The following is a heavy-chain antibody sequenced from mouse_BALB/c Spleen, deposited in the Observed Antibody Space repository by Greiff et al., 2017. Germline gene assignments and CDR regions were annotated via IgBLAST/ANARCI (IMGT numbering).Heavy chain of an antibody. V-gene: IGHV1-7*01. Sequence: QVQLQQSGAELAKPGASVKMSCKASGYTFTSYWMHWVKQRPGQGLEWIGYINPSTGYTEYNQKFKDKATLTADKSSSTAYMQLSSLTSEDSAVYYCARSRKVGAMDYWGQGTSVTVSS. CDR1: GYTFTSYW. CDR3: ARSRKVGAMDY. CDR2: INPSTGYT. J-gene: IGHJ4*01. D-gene: IGHD1-1*01.